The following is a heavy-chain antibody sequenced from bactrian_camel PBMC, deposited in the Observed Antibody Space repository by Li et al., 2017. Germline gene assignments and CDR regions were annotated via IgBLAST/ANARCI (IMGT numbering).Heavy chain of an antibody. Sequence: HVQLVESGGGLVQPGGSLSLSCTVSGLSTVSLTFSTSAMGWVRQVPGKGLEWVSSIYTGDGTTNFADSVKGRFTISRDNAKKTMYLQMNSLKPEDSATYYCAATRSGRYSGCDYSPVTYDFWGQGTQVTVS. D-gene: IGHD2*01. V-gene: IGHV3S9*01. CDR3: AATRSGRYSGCDYSPVTYDF. J-gene: IGHJ4*01. CDR2: IYTGDGTT. CDR1: GLSTVSLTFSTSA.